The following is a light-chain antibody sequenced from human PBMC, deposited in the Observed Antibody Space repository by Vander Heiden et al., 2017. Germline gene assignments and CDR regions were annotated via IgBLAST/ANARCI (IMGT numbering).Light chain of an antibody. CDR3: QQYYSTPGYT. CDR2: WAS. V-gene: IGKV4-1*01. J-gene: IGKJ2*01. CDR1: QSVLYSSNNKNY. Sequence: DIVMTQSPDSLAVSLGERATINCKSSQSVLYSSNNKNYLAWYQQKPGQPPKLLIYWASTRKSGVPDRFSGSGSGTDFTLTISSLQAEDVAVYYCQQYYSTPGYTFGQGTKLEIK.